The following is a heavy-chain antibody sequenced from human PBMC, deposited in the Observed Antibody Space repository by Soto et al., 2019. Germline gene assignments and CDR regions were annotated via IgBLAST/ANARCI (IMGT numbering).Heavy chain of an antibody. D-gene: IGHD5-12*01. CDR3: AKSDSGYDGSPWYNWFDP. V-gene: IGHV3-23*01. Sequence: VGSLRLSCAASGFTFSSYAMSWVRQAPGKGLEWVSATSGSGGSTYYADSVKGRFTISRDNSKNTLYLQMNSLRAEDTAVYYCAKSDSGYDGSPWYNWFDPWGQGTLVTVSS. CDR2: TSGSGGST. J-gene: IGHJ5*02. CDR1: GFTFSSYA.